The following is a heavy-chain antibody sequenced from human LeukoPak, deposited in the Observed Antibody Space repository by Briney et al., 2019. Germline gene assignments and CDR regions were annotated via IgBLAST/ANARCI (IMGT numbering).Heavy chain of an antibody. J-gene: IGHJ4*02. V-gene: IGHV4-34*01. Sequence: SETLSLTCAVYGGSFSGYYWSWIRQPPGKGREGSGEINHSESTNYNPSLKSRVTISVDTSKNQFSLKLSSVTAADTAVYYCARGRPWYCSSTSCYKGGYFDYWGQGTLVTVSS. D-gene: IGHD2-2*02. CDR2: INHSEST. CDR1: GGSFSGYY. CDR3: ARGRPWYCSSTSCYKGGYFDY.